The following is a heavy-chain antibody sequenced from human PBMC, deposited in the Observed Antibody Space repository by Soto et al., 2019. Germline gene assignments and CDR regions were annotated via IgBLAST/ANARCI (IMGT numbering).Heavy chain of an antibody. CDR3: ARGGSIVGASSWFDP. CDR2: IYSGGST. CDR1: VFTVSSNY. D-gene: IGHD1-26*01. V-gene: IGHV3-53*01. J-gene: IGHJ5*02. Sequence: PWGSLRLSCSASVFTVSSNYMSWVRQAPGKGLEWVSVIYSGGSTYYADSVKGRFTISRDNSKNTLYLQMNSLRAEDTAVYYCARGGSIVGASSWFDPWGQGTLVTVSS.